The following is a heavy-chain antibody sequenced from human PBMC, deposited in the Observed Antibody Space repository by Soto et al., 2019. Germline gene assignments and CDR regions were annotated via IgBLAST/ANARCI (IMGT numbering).Heavy chain of an antibody. CDR2: LGGNDIT. CDR3: VKDGSSGWPYFYDMDV. Sequence: HPGGSLRLSCAASGFGLRRNGMTWVRQAPGRGLEWVSTLGGNDITYYADSVRGRFTISRDTSENTLYLQMDSLRVEDTAVYYCVKDGSSGWPYFYDMDVWGQGTTVTVSS. CDR1: GFGLRRNG. J-gene: IGHJ6*02. D-gene: IGHD6-19*01. V-gene: IGHV3-23*01.